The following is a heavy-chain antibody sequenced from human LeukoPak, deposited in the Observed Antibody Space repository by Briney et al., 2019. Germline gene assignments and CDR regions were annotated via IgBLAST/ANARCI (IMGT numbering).Heavy chain of an antibody. CDR2: IPTSGISV. CDR1: GFSFSLYY. Sequence: GGSLRLSCAASGFSFSLYYMSWVRQTPGKALEWISYIPTSGISVQYADSVRGRFTASRDDAKNSLHLQMDSLRVEDTAVYYYTRAVGLGPGAHFDQWGQGALVIVSS. CDR3: TRAVGLGPGAHFDQ. J-gene: IGHJ4*02. D-gene: IGHD1-26*01. V-gene: IGHV3-11*01.